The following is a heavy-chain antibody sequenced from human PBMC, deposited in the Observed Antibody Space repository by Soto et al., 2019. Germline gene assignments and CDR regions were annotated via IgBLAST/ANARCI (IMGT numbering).Heavy chain of an antibody. CDR1: GGSFSGYY. CDR3: AREVRCTNGVCYFSRYYYYYYMDV. J-gene: IGHJ6*03. V-gene: IGHV4-34*01. Sequence: SETLSLTCAVYGGSFSGYYWSWIRQPPGKGLEWIGEINHSGSTNYNPSLKSRVTISVDTSKNQFSLKLSSVTAADTAVYYCAREVRCTNGVCYFSRYYYYYYMDVWGKGTTVTVSS. D-gene: IGHD2-8*01. CDR2: INHSGST.